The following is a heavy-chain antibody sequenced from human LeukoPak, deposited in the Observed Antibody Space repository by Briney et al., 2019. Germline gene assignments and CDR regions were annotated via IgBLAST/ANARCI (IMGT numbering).Heavy chain of an antibody. V-gene: IGHV4-39*01. CDR2: IYYSGST. CDR3: ARHSKYYYDSSGSYVGYFQH. D-gene: IGHD3-22*01. CDR1: GGSISSTYYY. Sequence: SETLSLTCTVSGGSISSTYYYWAWIRQPPGKGLECIGSIYYSGSTYYNPSLKSRVTMSADTSKNQFSLRLSSVTAADTAVYYCARHSKYYYDSSGSYVGYFQHWGQGTLVTVSS. J-gene: IGHJ1*01.